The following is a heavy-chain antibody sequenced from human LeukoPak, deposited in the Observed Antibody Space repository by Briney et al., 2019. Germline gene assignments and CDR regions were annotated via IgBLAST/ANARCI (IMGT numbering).Heavy chain of an antibody. J-gene: IGHJ5*02. CDR3: ARHWTRDPYYDILPPGHRFDP. D-gene: IGHD3-9*01. V-gene: IGHV4-59*08. CDR1: GGSIGSYY. Sequence: SETLSLTCTVSGGSIGSYYWSWIRQPPGKGLEWIGYIYYSGSTNYNPSLKSRVTISVDTSKNQFSLKLSSVTAADTAVYYCARHWTRDPYYDILPPGHRFDPWGQGTLVTVSS. CDR2: IYYSGST.